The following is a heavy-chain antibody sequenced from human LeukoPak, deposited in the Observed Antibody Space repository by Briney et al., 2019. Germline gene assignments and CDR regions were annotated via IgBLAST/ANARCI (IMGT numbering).Heavy chain of an antibody. CDR1: GGSISSYY. CDR2: IYYSGST. D-gene: IGHD1-26*01. CDR3: ARGHSGSYTRRQIFDY. Sequence: PSETLSLTCTVSGGSISSYYWSWIRQPPGKGLEWIGYIYYSGSTNYNPSLKSRVTISVDTSKNQFSLKLSSVTAADTAVYYCARGHSGSYTRRQIFDYWGQGTLVTVSS. V-gene: IGHV4-59*01. J-gene: IGHJ4*02.